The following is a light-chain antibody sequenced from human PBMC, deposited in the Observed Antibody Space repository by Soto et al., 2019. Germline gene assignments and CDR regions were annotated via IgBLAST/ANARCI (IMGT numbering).Light chain of an antibody. CDR2: RNN. Sequence: QSVLSQPPSASGTPGQRVTVSCSGSSSNIGTNYVYWYQQLPATAPKLLIYRNNERPSGVPDRFAGSKSGTSASLAISGLLSEDEADYFCAAWDDSLSGVLFGGGTKLTVL. J-gene: IGLJ3*02. CDR1: SSNIGTNY. CDR3: AAWDDSLSGVL. V-gene: IGLV1-47*01.